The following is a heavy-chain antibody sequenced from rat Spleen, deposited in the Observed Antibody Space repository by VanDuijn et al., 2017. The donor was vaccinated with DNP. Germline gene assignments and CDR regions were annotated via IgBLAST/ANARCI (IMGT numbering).Heavy chain of an antibody. V-gene: IGHV5-7*01. CDR3: GRRRSSYDY. D-gene: IGHD1-2*01. CDR2: ITYDGRHT. CDR1: GFTFSDYN. Sequence: EVQLVESGGDLVQPGRSLKVSCAASGFTFSDYNMAWVRQAPEKGLEWVATITYDGRHTYYRDSVQGRFTISRDQTKSILYLQMDNLGSEDTATYFCGRRRSSYDYWGQGTMVTVSS. J-gene: IGHJ2*01.